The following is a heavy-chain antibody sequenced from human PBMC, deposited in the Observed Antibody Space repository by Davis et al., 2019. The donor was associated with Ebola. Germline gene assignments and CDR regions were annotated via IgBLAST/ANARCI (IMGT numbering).Heavy chain of an antibody. CDR1: GFTFSSYS. Sequence: GESLKISCAASGFTFSSYSMNWVRQAPGKGLEWVSSISSSSSYIYYADSVKGRFTISRDNAKNSLYLQMNSLRAEDTAVYYCARPLAYCGGDCYYDAFDIWGQGTMVTVSS. CDR3: ARPLAYCGGDCYYDAFDI. J-gene: IGHJ3*02. CDR2: ISSSSSYI. V-gene: IGHV3-21*01. D-gene: IGHD2-21*02.